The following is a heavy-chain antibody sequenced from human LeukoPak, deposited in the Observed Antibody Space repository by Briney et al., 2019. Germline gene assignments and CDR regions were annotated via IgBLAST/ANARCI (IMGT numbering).Heavy chain of an antibody. CDR3: ARDNYGSVDDY. D-gene: IGHD3-16*01. V-gene: IGHV3-23*01. J-gene: IGHJ4*02. CDR1: GFTFSSYA. Sequence: GGSLRLSCAASGFTFSSYAMSWVRQAPGKGLEWVSTISGSSGSTYYADSVKGRFTISRDNSKNTLYLQMNSLRAEDTAVYYCARDNYGSVDDYWGQGTLVTVSS. CDR2: ISGSSGST.